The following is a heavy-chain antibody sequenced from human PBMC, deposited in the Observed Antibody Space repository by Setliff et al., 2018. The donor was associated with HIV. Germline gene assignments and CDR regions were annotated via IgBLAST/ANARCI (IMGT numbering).Heavy chain of an antibody. V-gene: IGHV4-38-2*01. CDR3: TRRRGPMFRGVDPSPSYYLDY. J-gene: IGHJ4*02. Sequence: SETLSLTCAVSGYSIRSGYYWGWIRQSPGKGLEWIGEINYSRVTNYKPSLKSRVTISVDTSKNQFSLTMTSVRAGDTAVYYCTRRRGPMFRGVDPSPSYYLDYWGQGTRVTVS. D-gene: IGHD3-10*01. CDR1: GYSIRSGYY. CDR2: INYSRVT.